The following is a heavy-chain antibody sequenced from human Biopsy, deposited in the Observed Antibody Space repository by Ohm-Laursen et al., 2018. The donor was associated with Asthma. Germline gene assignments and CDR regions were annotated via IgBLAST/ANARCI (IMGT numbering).Heavy chain of an antibody. Sequence: GSLRLSCAASGFTFGDYWMSWVRQVPGRGLEWVANIKHDGSENNHVDSLKGRFTISIDNAKNSLYLQMNSLRAEDTAVYYCARTFHFWSPYHAEHYQLWGQGTLVTVSS. J-gene: IGHJ1*01. CDR1: GFTFGDYW. CDR3: ARTFHFWSPYHAEHYQL. D-gene: IGHD3-3*02. CDR2: IKHDGSEN. V-gene: IGHV3-7*01.